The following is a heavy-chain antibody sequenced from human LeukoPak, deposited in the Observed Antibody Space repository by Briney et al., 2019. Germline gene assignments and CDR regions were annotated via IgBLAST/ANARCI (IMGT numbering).Heavy chain of an antibody. CDR2: INHNGEAI. Sequence: GGSLRLSCAASGFTFSSYAMHWVRQAPGKGLEWISYINHNGEAIYYPDFVKGRFTISRDNAKNSLYLQMNALRDEDTAVYYCARDYDWALDHWGQGTRVTVSS. J-gene: IGHJ4*02. CDR3: ARDYDWALDH. V-gene: IGHV3-48*02. D-gene: IGHD3-9*01. CDR1: GFTFSSYA.